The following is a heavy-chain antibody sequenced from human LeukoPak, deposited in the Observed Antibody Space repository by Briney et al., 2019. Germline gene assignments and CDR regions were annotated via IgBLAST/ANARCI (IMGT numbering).Heavy chain of an antibody. CDR3: ASNPLTSSIAAVDY. CDR1: GGSIRSNSHY. D-gene: IGHD6-13*01. CDR2: IYYSGST. Sequence: SETLSLTSTVSGGSIRSNSHYWGWIRQPPGKGLEWIGSIYYSGSTYYNPSLKSRVTISVDTSKNQFSLKLSSVTVADTAVYYCASNPLTSSIAAVDYWGQGTLVTVSS. J-gene: IGHJ4*02. V-gene: IGHV4-39*01.